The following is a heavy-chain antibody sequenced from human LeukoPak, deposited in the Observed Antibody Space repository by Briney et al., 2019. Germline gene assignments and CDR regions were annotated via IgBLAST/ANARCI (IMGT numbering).Heavy chain of an antibody. Sequence: PGGSLRLSCAASGFTFSSYGMHWVRQAPGKGLEWVAVISYDGSNKYYADSVKGRLTISRDNSKNTLYLQMNSLRAEDTAVYYCAKDHQDYGGGMDVWGQGTTVTVSS. CDR1: GFTFSSYG. CDR3: AKDHQDYGGGMDV. J-gene: IGHJ6*02. CDR2: ISYDGSNK. V-gene: IGHV3-30*18. D-gene: IGHD4-17*01.